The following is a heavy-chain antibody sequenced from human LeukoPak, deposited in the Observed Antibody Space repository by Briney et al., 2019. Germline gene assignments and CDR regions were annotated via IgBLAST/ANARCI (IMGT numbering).Heavy chain of an antibody. CDR2: IGPHSTFT. CDR1: GFTFTDHY. Sequence: GASMKVSCKSSGFTFTDHYIHWVRQGPGQGPEWIGYIGPHSTFTSSPQEFQGRVTMTRDAPMSTAYMELTRLTSDDTAVYYCVREGEGPLSKDFDYWGQGTLVTVSS. CDR3: VREGEGPLSKDFDY. J-gene: IGHJ4*02. V-gene: IGHV1-2*02. D-gene: IGHD2/OR15-2a*01.